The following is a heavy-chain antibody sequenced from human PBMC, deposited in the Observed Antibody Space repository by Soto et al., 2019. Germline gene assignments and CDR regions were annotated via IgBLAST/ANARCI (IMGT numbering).Heavy chain of an antibody. V-gene: IGHV4-30-2*01. CDR2: IYHSGST. CDR1: GGSISSCGYS. CDR3: ARAGGLGAVAVDY. Sequence: QLQLQESGSGLVKPSQTLSLTCAVSGGSISSCGYSWSWIRQPPGKGLEWIGYIYHSGSTYYNQSLKSRVTISVDRSKTKFSLKLSSVAVADTAVYYCARAGGLGAVAVDYWGQGTLGTVSS. D-gene: IGHD6-19*01. J-gene: IGHJ4*02.